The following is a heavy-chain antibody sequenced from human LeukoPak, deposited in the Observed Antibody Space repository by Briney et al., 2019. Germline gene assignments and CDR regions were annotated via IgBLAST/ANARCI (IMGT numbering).Heavy chain of an antibody. CDR2: ISGSGGST. V-gene: IGHV3-23*01. J-gene: IGHJ4*02. D-gene: IGHD4-17*01. Sequence: GWSLRLSCAASGFTFSSYAMSWVRQAPGKGLEWVSAISGSGGSTYYADSVKGRFTISRDNSKNTLYLQMNSLRAEDTAVYYCAKDDTTVTTSGTSEQGFDYWGQGTLVTVSS. CDR1: GFTFSSYA. CDR3: AKDDTTVTTSGTSEQGFDY.